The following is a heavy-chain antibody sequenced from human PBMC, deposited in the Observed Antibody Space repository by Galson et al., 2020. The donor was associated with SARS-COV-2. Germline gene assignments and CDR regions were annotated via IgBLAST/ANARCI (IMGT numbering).Heavy chain of an antibody. Sequence: GGSLRLSCAASGFTFNNYGMHWVRQAPGKGLEWVAVISYEGSKKSYVESVKGRFTISRDYSRNTLYLQMNDLKIEDTGVYYCAKAAALFWFGQTPGSARMDVGGQGTAVTVFS. CDR1: GFTFNNYG. CDR3: AKAAALFWFGQTPGSARMDV. CDR2: ISYEGSKK. V-gene: IGHV3-30*18. J-gene: IGHJ6*02. D-gene: IGHD3-10*01.